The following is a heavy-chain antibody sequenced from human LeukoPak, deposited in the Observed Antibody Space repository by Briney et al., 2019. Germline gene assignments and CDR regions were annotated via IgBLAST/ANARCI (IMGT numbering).Heavy chain of an antibody. Sequence: GGSLRLSCAASGFTVSSNYMSWVRQAPGKGLEWVSVIYSGGSTYYADSVKGRFTISRDNAKNSLYLQMNSLRAEDTAVYYCARTYYYDSGAYLDAFDIWGQGTMVTVSS. V-gene: IGHV3-53*01. D-gene: IGHD3-22*01. CDR3: ARTYYYDSGAYLDAFDI. J-gene: IGHJ3*02. CDR2: IYSGGST. CDR1: GFTVSSNY.